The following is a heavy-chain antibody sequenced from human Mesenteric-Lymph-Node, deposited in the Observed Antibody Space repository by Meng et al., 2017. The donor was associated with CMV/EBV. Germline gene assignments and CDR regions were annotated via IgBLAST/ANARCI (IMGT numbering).Heavy chain of an antibody. J-gene: IGHJ5*02. V-gene: IGHV3-21*01. CDR3: TRAYDYGDPNWFDP. D-gene: IGHD4/OR15-4a*01. Sequence: GESLKISCAASGFTVSNYHMIWVRQAPGKGLEWVSSISGASTYIYYADSVEGRFTISRDNAKNSLYLQMNSLRAEDTAVYYCTRAYDYGDPNWFDPWGQGTLVTVSS. CDR1: GFTVSNYH. CDR2: ISGASTYI.